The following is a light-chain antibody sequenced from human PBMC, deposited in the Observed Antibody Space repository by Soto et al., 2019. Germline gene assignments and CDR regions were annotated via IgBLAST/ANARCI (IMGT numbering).Light chain of an antibody. Sequence: QSALTQPASVSGSPGQSITISCTGARTDVDGHYYVSWYQQHPGQAPKLMIFDVHNRPSGVSSRFSGSKSGDTASLTISGLQAEDDGDYYCSSYTASAPFYVFGAGTKLTVL. CDR3: SSYTASAPFYV. J-gene: IGLJ1*01. CDR2: DVH. V-gene: IGLV2-14*03. CDR1: RTDVDGHYY.